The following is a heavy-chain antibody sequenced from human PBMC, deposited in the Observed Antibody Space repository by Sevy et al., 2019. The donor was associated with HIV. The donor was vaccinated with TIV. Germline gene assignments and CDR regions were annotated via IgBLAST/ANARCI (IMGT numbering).Heavy chain of an antibody. V-gene: IGHV3-23*01. CDR1: GFTFSNYA. CDR2: ISGSGGST. D-gene: IGHD3-22*01. J-gene: IGHJ4*02. Sequence: GGSLRLSCAASGFTFSNYAMSWVRQAPGKGLEWVSTISGSGGSTHYADSVKGRFTISRDSSKNTLYLQMNSLTAEDXXXXXXAKXXXXFXXXDSSSVFDYWGQGTLVTVSS. CDR3: AKXXXXFXXXDSSSVFDY.